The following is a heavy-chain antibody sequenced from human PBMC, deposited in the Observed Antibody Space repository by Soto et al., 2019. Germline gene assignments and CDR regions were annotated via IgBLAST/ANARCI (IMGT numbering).Heavy chain of an antibody. D-gene: IGHD1-26*01. CDR1: GYSISSSNW. Sequence: QVQLQESGPGLVKPSDTLSLTCAVSGYSISSSNWWGWIRQPPGKGLEWIGYIYYSGTTYYNPSLKSRATMSVDTSKNQFSLTLTSVTAVDTAVYYCARREIQGPIDYWGQGTLVTVSS. CDR3: ARREIQGPIDY. V-gene: IGHV4-28*01. CDR2: IYYSGTT. J-gene: IGHJ4*02.